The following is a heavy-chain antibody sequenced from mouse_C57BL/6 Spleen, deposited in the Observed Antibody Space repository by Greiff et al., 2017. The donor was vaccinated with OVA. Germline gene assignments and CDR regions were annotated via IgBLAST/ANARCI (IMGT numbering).Heavy chain of an antibody. CDR3: TSYYGSSYGWFAY. V-gene: IGHV1-15*01. CDR2: IDPETGGT. CDR1: GYTFTDYE. J-gene: IGHJ3*01. Sequence: VQLQQSGAELVRPGASVTLSCKASGYTFTDYEMHWVKQTPVHGLEWIGAIDPETGGTAYNQKFKGKAILTADKSSSTAYMELRSLTSEDSAVYYCTSYYGSSYGWFAYWGQGTLVTVSA. D-gene: IGHD1-1*01.